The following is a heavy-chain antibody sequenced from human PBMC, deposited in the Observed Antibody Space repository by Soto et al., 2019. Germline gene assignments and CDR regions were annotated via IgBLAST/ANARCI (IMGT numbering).Heavy chain of an antibody. CDR3: ARRRGSSSSGFDP. CDR2: INHSGST. Sequence: PSETLSLTCAVYGGSFSGYYWSWIRQPPGKGLEWIGEINHSGSTNYNPSLKSRVTISVDTSKNQFSLKLSSVTAADTAVYYCARRRGSSSSGFDPWGQGTLVTVSS. V-gene: IGHV4-34*01. D-gene: IGHD6-6*01. J-gene: IGHJ5*02. CDR1: GGSFSGYY.